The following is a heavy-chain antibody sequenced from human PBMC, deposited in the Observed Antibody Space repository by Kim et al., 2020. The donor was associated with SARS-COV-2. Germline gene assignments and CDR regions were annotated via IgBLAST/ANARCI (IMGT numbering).Heavy chain of an antibody. J-gene: IGHJ4*02. CDR3: AKGNSGAVAGIDY. D-gene: IGHD6-19*01. V-gene: IGHV3-23*01. Sequence: YADSGKGRFTISRDNSKNTLYLQMNSLRAEDTAVYYCAKGNSGAVAGIDYWGQGTLVTVSS.